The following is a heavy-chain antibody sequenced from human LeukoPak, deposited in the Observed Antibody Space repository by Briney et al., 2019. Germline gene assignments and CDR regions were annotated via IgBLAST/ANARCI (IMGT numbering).Heavy chain of an antibody. CDR2: IYSCYSDT. Sequence: GESLKISCKGSGYSFTSYWIGWVRQNPRKSLELMGIIYSCYSDTRYSPSFQGQVTISADKSISTAYLQWSSLKASDTAMYYCARFVGATTTRYYYYGMDVWGQGTTVTVSS. D-gene: IGHD1-26*01. V-gene: IGHV5-51*01. J-gene: IGHJ6*02. CDR3: ARFVGATTTRYYYYGMDV. CDR1: GYSFTSYW.